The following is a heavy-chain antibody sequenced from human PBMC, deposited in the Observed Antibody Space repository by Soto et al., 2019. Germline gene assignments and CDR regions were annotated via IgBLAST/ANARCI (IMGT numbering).Heavy chain of an antibody. Sequence: QVQLQESGPGLVKPSETLHLTCDVSGGSVSSGNSYWTWIRQPPGKGLEWIGYIYYSGSATYNPSLKSRVTLSVDTSKNQFSLKMTSMTAADTAVDYCARRGGAAAGSYNWFDPWGQGSLVTVSS. V-gene: IGHV4-61*01. CDR2: IYYSGSA. J-gene: IGHJ5*02. CDR3: ARRGGAAAGSYNWFDP. D-gene: IGHD6-13*01. CDR1: GGSVSSGNSY.